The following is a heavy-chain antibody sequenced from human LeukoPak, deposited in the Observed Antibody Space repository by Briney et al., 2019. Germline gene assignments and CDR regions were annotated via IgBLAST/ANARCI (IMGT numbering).Heavy chain of an antibody. CDR3: ASVRRGFGESSKYYAYYYMGV. D-gene: IGHD3-10*01. Sequence: PSETLSLTCAVSGGSISSSSYYWGWIRQPPGKGLEWIGNIYYSGSTYYNPSLKSRVTISLDTSKNQFSLKLSSVTAADTAVYYCASVRRGFGESSKYYAYYYMGVWGKGTTVTISS. CDR2: IYYSGST. J-gene: IGHJ6*03. CDR1: GGSISSSSYY. V-gene: IGHV4-39*01.